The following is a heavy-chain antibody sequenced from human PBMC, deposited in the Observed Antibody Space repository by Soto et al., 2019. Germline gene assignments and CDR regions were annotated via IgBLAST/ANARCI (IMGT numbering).Heavy chain of an antibody. J-gene: IGHJ4*02. D-gene: IGHD6-13*01. Sequence: SETLSPTFTVSGGSLSSRSYYWDWIRQPQGKGLEWIGSIYYSGSTYYNPSLKSRLAKSVDTSKNQCSLKLSSVTAADTAVYYCAIHSVHSSSCQYVGYWGQGTLVTV. V-gene: IGHV4-39*01. CDR1: GGSLSSRSYY. CDR2: IYYSGST. CDR3: AIHSVHSSSCQYVGY.